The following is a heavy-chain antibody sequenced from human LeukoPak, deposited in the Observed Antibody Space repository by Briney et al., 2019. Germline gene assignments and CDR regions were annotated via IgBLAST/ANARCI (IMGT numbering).Heavy chain of an antibody. D-gene: IGHD1-14*01. J-gene: IGHJ6*03. CDR3: ARSSGRSPNREYMDV. Sequence: SQTLSLTCTVSGGSISSGSYYWSWIRQPAGKGLEWIGRIYTSGSTNYNPSLKSRVTISVDTSKNQFSLKLSSVTAADTAVYYCARSSGRSPNREYMDVWGKGTTVTVSS. V-gene: IGHV4-61*02. CDR1: GGSISSGSYY. CDR2: IYTSGST.